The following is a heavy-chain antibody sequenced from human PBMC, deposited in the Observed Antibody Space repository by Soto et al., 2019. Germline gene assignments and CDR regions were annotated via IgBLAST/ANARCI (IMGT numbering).Heavy chain of an antibody. J-gene: IGHJ1*01. D-gene: IGHD3-9*01. Sequence: QAHLVQSGAEVRKLGASVKVSCQALEHTSTIYYIYWVRQARGRGHEWMGWINADSGDKTYADYFRDRITFTSDTPISKFPIDLSRLGLYDSAMYVGSTNDYDILTGNLHIRGQGTLITVSS. CDR1: EHTSTIYY. CDR2: INADSGDK. CDR3: STNDYDILTGNLHI. V-gene: IGHV1-2*07.